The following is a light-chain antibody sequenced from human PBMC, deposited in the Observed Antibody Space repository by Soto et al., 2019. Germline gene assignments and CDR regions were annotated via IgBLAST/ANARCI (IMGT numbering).Light chain of an antibody. CDR3: CSFTTSTTLV. CDR1: TSDIGAYNY. Sequence: QSALTQPASVSGSPGQSITISCTGTTSDIGAYNYVSWYQQHPGKAPKLMIFDVNSRPSGVSNRFSGSKSGNTASLTISGLQPEDEADYYCCSFTTSTTLVFGGGTQLTVL. V-gene: IGLV2-14*01. CDR2: DVN. J-gene: IGLJ3*02.